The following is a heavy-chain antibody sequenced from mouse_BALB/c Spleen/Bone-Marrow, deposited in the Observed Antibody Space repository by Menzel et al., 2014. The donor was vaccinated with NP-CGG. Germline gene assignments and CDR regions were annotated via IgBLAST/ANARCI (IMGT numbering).Heavy chain of an antibody. CDR2: IRLKSNNYAT. V-gene: IGHV6-6*02. J-gene: IGHJ4*01. CDR1: GFTSSNYW. CDR3: TRDYRDAMDY. Sequence: EVNLVESGGGLVQPGGSMKLSCVASGFTSSNYWMNWVRQSPEKGLEWVGEIRLKSNNYATHYAESVKGRFTISRDDSKRSVYLQMNNLRAEDAGIYYCTRDYRDAMDYWGQGTSVTVSS. D-gene: IGHD2-4*01.